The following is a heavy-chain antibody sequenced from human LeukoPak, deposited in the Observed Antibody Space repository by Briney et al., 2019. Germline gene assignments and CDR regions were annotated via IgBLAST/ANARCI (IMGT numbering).Heavy chain of an antibody. J-gene: IGHJ4*02. CDR3: ARDWERWLQVIDY. D-gene: IGHD5-24*01. V-gene: IGHV3-30*03. Sequence: GGSLRLSCAASGFTFSSYSMNWVRQAPGKGLEWVAVISYDGSNKYYADSVKGRFTISRDNSKNTLYLQMNSLRAEDTAVYYCARDWERWLQVIDYWDQGTLVTVSS. CDR1: GFTFSSYS. CDR2: ISYDGSNK.